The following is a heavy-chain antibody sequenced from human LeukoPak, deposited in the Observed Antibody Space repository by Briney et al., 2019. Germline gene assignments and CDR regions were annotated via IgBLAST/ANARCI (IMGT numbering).Heavy chain of an antibody. CDR3: AKVSSPLRFLEWLPNTQPLLLYFDY. CDR2: ISYDGSNK. D-gene: IGHD3-3*01. J-gene: IGHJ4*02. CDR1: GFTFSSYG. V-gene: IGHV3-30*18. Sequence: GGSLRLSCAASGFTFSSYGMHWVRQAPGKGLEWVAVISYDGSNKYYADSVKGRFTISRDNSKNTLYLQMNSLRAEDTAVYYCAKVSSPLRFLEWLPNTQPLLLYFDYWGQGTLVTVSS.